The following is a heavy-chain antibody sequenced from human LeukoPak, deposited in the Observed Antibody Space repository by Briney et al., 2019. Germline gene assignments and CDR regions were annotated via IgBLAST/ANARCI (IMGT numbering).Heavy chain of an antibody. CDR3: ARDLLPFYGGNQGGFDY. CDR1: GFTFSSYW. J-gene: IGHJ4*02. D-gene: IGHD4-23*01. CDR2: INSDGSST. V-gene: IGHV3-74*01. Sequence: TGGSLRLSCAASGFTFSSYWMHWVRQAPGKGLVWVSRINSDGSSTSYADSVKGRFTVSRDNAKNTLYLQMNSPRAEDTAVYYCARDLLPFYGGNQGGFDYWGQGTLVTVSS.